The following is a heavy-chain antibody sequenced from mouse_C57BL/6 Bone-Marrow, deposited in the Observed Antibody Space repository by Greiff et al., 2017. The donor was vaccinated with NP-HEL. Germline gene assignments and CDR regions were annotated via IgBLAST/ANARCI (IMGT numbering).Heavy chain of an antibody. CDR3: ARKFRGGYFWYFDV. D-gene: IGHD2-3*01. CDR1: GFSLTSYG. J-gene: IGHJ1*03. CDR2: IWSGGST. V-gene: IGHV2-2*01. Sequence: VKLQESGPGLVQPSQSLSITCTVSGFSLTSYGVHWVRQSPGKGLEWLGVIWSGGSTDYNAAFISRLSISKDNSKSQVFFKMNSLQADDTAIYYCARKFRGGYFWYFDVWGTGTTVTVSS.